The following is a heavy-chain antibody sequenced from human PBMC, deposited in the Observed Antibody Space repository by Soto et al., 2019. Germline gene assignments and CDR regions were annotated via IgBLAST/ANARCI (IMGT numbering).Heavy chain of an antibody. CDR3: AKRPGSYYYFYY. Sequence: GGSLRLSCAASGVTFSSSAMSCVRQAPGKGLEWVSAISGSGGSTYYADSVKGRFTISRDNSKNTLYLQMNSLRAEDTAVYYCAKRPGSYYYFYYCGQGSLVTVSS. CDR2: ISGSGGST. J-gene: IGHJ4*02. CDR1: GVTFSSSA. V-gene: IGHV3-23*01. D-gene: IGHD3-10*01.